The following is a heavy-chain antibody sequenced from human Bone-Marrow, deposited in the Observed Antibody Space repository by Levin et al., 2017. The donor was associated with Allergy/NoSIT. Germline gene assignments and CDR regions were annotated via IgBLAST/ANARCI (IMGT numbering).Heavy chain of an antibody. CDR2: IDWDGDK. V-gene: IGHV2-70*01. CDR3: ARTTSINYYFGMDV. D-gene: IGHD5-24*01. Sequence: SGPTLVKPTQTLTLTCTFSGFSLSTSGMCVSWIRQPPGKALEWLALIDWDGDKYYSTSLKTRLTISKDTSKDQVVLTMTNLDPVDTATYYCARTTSINYYFGMDVWGQGTTVTVSS. J-gene: IGHJ6*02. CDR1: GFSLSTSGMC.